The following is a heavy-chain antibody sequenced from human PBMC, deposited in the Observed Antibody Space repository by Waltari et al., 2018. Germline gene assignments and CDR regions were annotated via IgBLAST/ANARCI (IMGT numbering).Heavy chain of an antibody. CDR1: GFTFSSYG. CDR3: AKEPSVDRWHLDY. CDR2: IRYDGSNK. Sequence: QVQLVESGGGVVQPGGSLRLSCAASGFTFSSYGMHWVRQAPGKGLEWVAFIRYDGSNKYYADSVKGRFTISRDNSKNTLYLQMNSLRAEDTAVYYCAKEPSVDRWHLDYWGQGTLVPVSS. D-gene: IGHD2-15*01. J-gene: IGHJ4*02. V-gene: IGHV3-30*02.